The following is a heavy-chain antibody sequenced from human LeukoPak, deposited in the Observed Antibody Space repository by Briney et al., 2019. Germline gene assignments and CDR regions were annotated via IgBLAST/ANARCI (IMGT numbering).Heavy chain of an antibody. V-gene: IGHV3-49*03. J-gene: IGHJ4*02. CDR3: GRDSGGLGTIDY. CDR2: IRSKLYGGTT. Sequence: GGSLRLSCTASGFTFCDHAMSWFRQAPGKGLEWVSFIRSKLYGGTTEYAASVKGRLTISRDDSKSIAYLQMNSLKAEDTAVYYCGRDSGGLGTIDYWGQGTLVIVSS. D-gene: IGHD2-15*01. CDR1: GFTFCDHA.